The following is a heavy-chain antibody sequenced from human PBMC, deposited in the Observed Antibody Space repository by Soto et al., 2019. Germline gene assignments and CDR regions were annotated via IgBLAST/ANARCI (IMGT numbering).Heavy chain of an antibody. J-gene: IGHJ6*02. V-gene: IGHV1-46*01. CDR3: ASAPPYSSGWYYYGMDV. Sequence: ASVKVSCKASGYTFTSYYMHWVRQAPGQGLEWMGIINPSGGSTSYAQKFQGRVTMTRDTSTSTVYMELSSLRSEDTAVYYCASAPPYSSGWYYYGMDVWGQGTTVTVSS. CDR1: GYTFTSYY. CDR2: INPSGGST. D-gene: IGHD6-25*01.